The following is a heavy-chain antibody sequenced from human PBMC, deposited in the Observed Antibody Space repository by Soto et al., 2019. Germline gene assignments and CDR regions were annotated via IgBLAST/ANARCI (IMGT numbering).Heavy chain of an antibody. V-gene: IGHV3-33*01. CDR2: IWYDGSNK. J-gene: IGHJ4*02. Sequence: QVQLVESGGGVVQPGRSLRLSCAASGFTFSSYGMHWVRQAPGKGLEWVAVIWYDGSNKYYADSVKGRFTISRDNSKNTLYLQMNSLRAEDTAVYYCARDSGSSGYYIGYFDYWGQGTLVTVSS. CDR3: ARDSGSSGYYIGYFDY. D-gene: IGHD3-22*01. CDR1: GFTFSSYG.